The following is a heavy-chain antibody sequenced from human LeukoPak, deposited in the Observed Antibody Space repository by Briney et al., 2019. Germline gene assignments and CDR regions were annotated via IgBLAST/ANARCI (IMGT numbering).Heavy chain of an antibody. J-gene: IGHJ4*02. CDR3: ARHGGSGSYYPFDY. CDR2: IYYSGST. D-gene: IGHD3-10*01. V-gene: IGHV4-39*01. Sequence: SETLSLTCTVSGVSISSSSYYWGWIRQPPGKGLEWIGSIYYSGSTYYNPSLKSRVTISVDTSKNQFSLKLSSVTAADTAVYYCARHGGSGSYYPFDYWGQGTLVTVSS. CDR1: GVSISSSSYY.